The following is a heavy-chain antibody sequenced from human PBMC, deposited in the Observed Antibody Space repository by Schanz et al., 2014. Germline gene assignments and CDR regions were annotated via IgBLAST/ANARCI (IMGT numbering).Heavy chain of an antibody. D-gene: IGHD3-16*01. Sequence: QVQLQESGPGQVRPSETLSLTCTVSGSDIRGFHWSWIRQSPVKGLEWIGYIAYSGSTNYNPSLQSRVTISLDTSQSQFYLRLTSVSSADTAMYHCARVGRSSYGFTSSFDAWGQGTLVAVSS. V-gene: IGHV4-59*13. CDR2: IAYSGST. CDR1: GSDIRGFH. CDR3: ARVGRSSYGFTSSFDA. J-gene: IGHJ5*02.